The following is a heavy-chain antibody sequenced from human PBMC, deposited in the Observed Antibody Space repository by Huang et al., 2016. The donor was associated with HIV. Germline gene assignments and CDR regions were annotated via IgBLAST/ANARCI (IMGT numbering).Heavy chain of an antibody. CDR3: AGVPYSSGWSSGYFDL. CDR1: GFTFRSDA. Sequence: QVQLVESGGGAVQPGRSLSLSCAASGFTFRSDAMQWVRQAPGKGLGWVAVTSYDGSKNYYADSVKGRFTISRDNSKKTLFLQMSSLRLEDTAVYYCAGVPYSSGWSSGYFDLWGRGTLVTVSS. D-gene: IGHD6-19*01. CDR2: TSYDGSKN. J-gene: IGHJ2*01. V-gene: IGHV3-30-3*01.